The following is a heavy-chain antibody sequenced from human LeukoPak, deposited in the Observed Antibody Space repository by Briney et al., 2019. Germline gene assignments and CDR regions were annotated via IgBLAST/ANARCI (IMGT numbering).Heavy chain of an antibody. J-gene: IGHJ6*03. CDR3: ARVLEWSRLSYYYYMDV. CDR2: ISTYNSNT. CDR1: GYTFASYA. Sequence: GASVKVSCEASGYTFASYAISWVRQARGQGLEWMGWISTYNSNTNHAQKFQGRVTMTTDTSTSTAYMELRSLRSDDTAVYYCARVLEWSRLSYYYYMDVWGKGTTVTVSS. D-gene: IGHD3-3*01. V-gene: IGHV1-18*01.